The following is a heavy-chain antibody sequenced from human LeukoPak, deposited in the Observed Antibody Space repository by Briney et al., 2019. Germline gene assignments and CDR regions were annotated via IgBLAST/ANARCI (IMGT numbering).Heavy chain of an antibody. V-gene: IGHV4-39*07. Sequence: SETLSLTCTVSGGSISSRSYYWGWIRQPPGKGLEWIGSIYYSGSTYYNPSLKSRVTISVDTSKNQFSLKLSSVTAADTAVYYCARAPHKTAFDIWGQGTMVTVSS. CDR3: ARAPHKTAFDI. J-gene: IGHJ3*02. CDR1: GGSISSRSYY. CDR2: IYYSGST.